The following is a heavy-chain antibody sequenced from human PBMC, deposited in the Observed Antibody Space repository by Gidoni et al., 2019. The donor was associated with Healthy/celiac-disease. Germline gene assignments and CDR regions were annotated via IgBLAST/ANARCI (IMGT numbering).Heavy chain of an antibody. CDR3: ARRGTKYYGSGSENDY. CDR1: GGSIRSGGYY. CDR2: IYYSGST. V-gene: IGHV4-31*03. Sequence: QVQLQESGPGLVKPSQTLSLTCTVSGGSIRSGGYYWSWIRQHPGKGLEWIGYIYYSGSTYYNPSLKSRVTISVDTSKNQFSLKLSSVTAADTAVYYCARRGTKYYGSGSENDYWGQGTLVTVSS. J-gene: IGHJ4*02. D-gene: IGHD3-10*01.